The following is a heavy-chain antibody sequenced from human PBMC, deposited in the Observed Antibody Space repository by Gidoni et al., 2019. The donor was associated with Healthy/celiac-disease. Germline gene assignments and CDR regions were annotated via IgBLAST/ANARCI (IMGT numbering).Heavy chain of an antibody. Sequence: EVQLVESGGGLVQPGRSLRLSCAASGFTFADYAMPWVRQAPGKGLEWVSGISWNSGSIGYADSVKGRFTISRDNAKNSLYLQMNSLRAEDTALYYCAKDVTRDYYGSGPSRPNYFDYWGQGTLVTVSS. CDR3: AKDVTRDYYGSGPSRPNYFDY. V-gene: IGHV3-9*01. J-gene: IGHJ4*02. CDR1: GFTFADYA. CDR2: ISWNSGSI. D-gene: IGHD3-10*01.